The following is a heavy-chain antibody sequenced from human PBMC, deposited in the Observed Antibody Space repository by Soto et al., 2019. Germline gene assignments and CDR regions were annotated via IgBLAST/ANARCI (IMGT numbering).Heavy chain of an antibody. V-gene: IGHV1-2*02. J-gene: IGHJ4*02. D-gene: IGHD3-10*01. CDR3: GRGRSGQLVVFY. CDR1: GYTFTGHY. Sequence: ASVKVSCKASGYTFTGHYIHWVRQAPGQGPEWMGEIGPASGDTRYAQKFQGRVTMTRDTSITTVYMELNNLSPDDTAVYYCGRGRSGQLVVFYWGQGTPVTVSS. CDR2: IGPASGDT.